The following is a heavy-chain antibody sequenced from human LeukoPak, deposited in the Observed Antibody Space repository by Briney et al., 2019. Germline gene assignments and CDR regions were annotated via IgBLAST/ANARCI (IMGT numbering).Heavy chain of an antibody. CDR1: GFTFSSYE. J-gene: IGHJ4*02. D-gene: IGHD3-16*02. CDR3: ARGAPGDYVWGSYRYTLTYYFDY. V-gene: IGHV3-48*03. CDR2: ISSSGSNI. Sequence: GGSLRLSCAASGFTFSSYEMNWARQAPGKGLEWVSYISSSGSNIYYADSVKGRFTISRDNAKNSLYPQMNSLRAEDTAVYYCARGAPGDYVWGSYRYTLTYYFDYWGQGTLVTVSS.